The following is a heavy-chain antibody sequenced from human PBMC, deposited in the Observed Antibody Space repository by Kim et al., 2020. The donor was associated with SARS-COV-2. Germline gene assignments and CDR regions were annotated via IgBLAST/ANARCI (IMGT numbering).Heavy chain of an antibody. CDR3: ARGGGYSNGLFDY. J-gene: IGHJ4*02. CDR2: INSDESNI. V-gene: IGHV3-74*01. CDR1: GFTLSSYW. D-gene: IGHD5-18*01. Sequence: GGSLRLSCAASGFTLSSYWMHWVRQAPGKGLVWVSRINSDESNIAYADSVQGRFSISRDNAKNTLYLQMNSLRVEDTAVYYCARGGGYSNGLFDYWGQGTLVTVPS.